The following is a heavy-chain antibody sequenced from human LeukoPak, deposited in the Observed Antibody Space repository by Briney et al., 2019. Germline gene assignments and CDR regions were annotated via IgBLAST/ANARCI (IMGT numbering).Heavy chain of an antibody. J-gene: IGHJ3*02. V-gene: IGHV4-39*07. D-gene: IGHD3-16*01. Sequence: SETLSLTCTVSGGSISSSSYYWGWIRQPPGKGLEWIGSIYYSGSTYYNPSLKSRVTISVDTSKNQFSLKLSSVTAADTAVYYCAREVRLPHDAFDIWGQGTMVTVSS. CDR3: AREVRLPHDAFDI. CDR2: IYYSGST. CDR1: GGSISSSSYY.